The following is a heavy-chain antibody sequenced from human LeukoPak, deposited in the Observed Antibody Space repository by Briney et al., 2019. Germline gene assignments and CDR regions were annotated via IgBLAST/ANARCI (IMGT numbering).Heavy chain of an antibody. D-gene: IGHD5-12*01. J-gene: IGHJ4*02. V-gene: IGHV4-4*07. CDR2: IYTSGST. CDR3: ARGSRIVAIDY. Sequence: PSETLSLTCTVSGGSISSYYWSWIRQPAGKGLEWIGRIYTSGSTNYNPSLKSRVTIPVDKSKNQFSLKLSSVTAADTAVYYCARGSRIVAIDYWGQGTLVTVSS. CDR1: GGSISSYY.